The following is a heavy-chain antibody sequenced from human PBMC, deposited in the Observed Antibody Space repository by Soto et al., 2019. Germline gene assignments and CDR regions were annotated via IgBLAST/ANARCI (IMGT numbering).Heavy chain of an antibody. V-gene: IGHV6-1*01. D-gene: IGHD2-8*01. CDR2: TYYRSKWYH. Sequence: QVQLQQSGPGLVKPSQTLSLTCAISGESVSTNSATWDWIRQSPSRGLEWLGRTYYRSKWYHDYEVSVKGRITSKPDTSNNQLSLQLNSVPPDDTAVYYCARLIGDSWLDSWGQGTLVTVST. J-gene: IGHJ5*01. CDR3: ARLIGDSWLDS. CDR1: GESVSTNSAT.